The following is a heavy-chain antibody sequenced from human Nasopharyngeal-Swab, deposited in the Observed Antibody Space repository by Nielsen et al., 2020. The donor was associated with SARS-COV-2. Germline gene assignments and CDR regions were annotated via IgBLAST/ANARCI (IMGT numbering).Heavy chain of an antibody. V-gene: IGHV3-30*03. D-gene: IGHD4-17*01. CDR1: GFSISSFG. CDR3: ARDAPAHYGAFY. J-gene: IGHJ4*02. CDR2: IAHDASNE. Sequence: TLSLACAASGFSISSFGMHWVRQAPGKGLEWVAFIAHDASNEYYGDSVKGRFSISRDSSKNTLYLQMDSLRGEDTAVYYCARDAPAHYGAFYWGRGTLVTVSS.